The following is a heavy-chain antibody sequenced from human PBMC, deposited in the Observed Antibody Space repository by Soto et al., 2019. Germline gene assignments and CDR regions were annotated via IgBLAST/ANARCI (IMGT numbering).Heavy chain of an antibody. CDR2: INHSGST. Sequence: QVQLKQWGAGLLKPSETLSLTCAVYDGSFSGYYWSWIRQPPGKGLEWIGEINHSGSTNYNPSLKSRVTISVDTSKNQFSLTLSSVTAADPAVYYCARGRPSCSGGSCVVGYFDYWGQGTLVTVSS. J-gene: IGHJ4*02. CDR1: DGSFSGYY. V-gene: IGHV4-34*01. D-gene: IGHD2-15*01. CDR3: ARGRPSCSGGSCVVGYFDY.